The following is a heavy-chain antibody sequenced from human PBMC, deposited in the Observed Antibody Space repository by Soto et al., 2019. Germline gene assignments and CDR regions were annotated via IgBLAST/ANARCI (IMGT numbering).Heavy chain of an antibody. Sequence: GGSLRLSCAASGFIFTNYAMNWVRQAPGKGLEWVSAISSGGSGGTTYYADSVQGRFTISRDNSNNKLFLQMNSLRADDTAKYYCAKSGSFSAYYYYGMDVWGQGTTVTASS. CDR1: GFIFTNYA. CDR3: AKSGSFSAYYYYGMDV. J-gene: IGHJ6*02. D-gene: IGHD2-21*01. CDR2: ISSGGSGGTT. V-gene: IGHV3-23*01.